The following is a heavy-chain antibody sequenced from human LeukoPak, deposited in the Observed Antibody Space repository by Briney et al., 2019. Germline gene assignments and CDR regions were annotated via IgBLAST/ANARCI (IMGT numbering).Heavy chain of an antibody. CDR2: MNPNSGNT. Sequence: ASVKVSCKASGYTFTSYDINWVRQATGQGLEWMGWMNPNSGNTGYAQKFQGRVTMTRDTSISTAYMELSRLRSDDTAVYYCARDQGGITIFGVVPPDYWGQGTLVTVSS. D-gene: IGHD3-3*01. CDR3: ARDQGGITIFGVVPPDY. J-gene: IGHJ4*02. V-gene: IGHV1-8*01. CDR1: GYTFTSYD.